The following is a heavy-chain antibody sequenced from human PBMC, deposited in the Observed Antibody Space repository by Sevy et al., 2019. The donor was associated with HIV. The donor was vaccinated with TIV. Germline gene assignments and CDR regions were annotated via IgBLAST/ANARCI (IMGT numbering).Heavy chain of an antibody. D-gene: IGHD4-17*01. CDR3: ARLRDGDYYFDY. CDR1: GFSVSTSGMC. J-gene: IGHJ4*02. V-gene: IGHV2-70*01. Sequence: SSPTLVKPTQTLTLTCTFSGFSVSTSGMCVSWIRQPPGKALEWLAFIDWDDDKYYSTSLKTRLTISKDTSKNQVVLTMTNMDHVDTATYYCARLRDGDYYFDYWGQGTLVTVSS. CDR2: IDWDDDK.